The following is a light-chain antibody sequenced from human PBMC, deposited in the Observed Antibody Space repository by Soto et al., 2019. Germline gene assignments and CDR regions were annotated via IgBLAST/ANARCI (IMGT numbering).Light chain of an antibody. V-gene: IGKV3-20*01. CDR1: QTVGANY. CDR3: QQYGRSPH. CDR2: GAS. Sequence: ELVLTQSPGTLSLSPGERATLSCRASQTVGANYLAWYQQKAGQAPRLLIYGASSRATGIPDRFSGSGSGTDFTLTISRLEPEDFAVYYCQQYGRSPHFRPGTKVDIK. J-gene: IGKJ3*01.